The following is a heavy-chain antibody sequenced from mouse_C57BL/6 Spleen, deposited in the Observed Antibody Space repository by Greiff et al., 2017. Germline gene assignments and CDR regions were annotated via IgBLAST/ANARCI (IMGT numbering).Heavy chain of an antibody. CDR2: ISSGGDYI. CDR1: GFTFSSYA. V-gene: IGHV5-9-1*02. Sequence: VQLKESGEGLVKPGGSLKLSCAASGFTFSSYAMSWVRQTPEKRLEWVAYISSGGDYIYYADTVKGRFTISRDNARNTLYLQMSSMKSEDTAMYYCTSDYYGSRFDYWGQGTTLTVSS. J-gene: IGHJ2*01. CDR3: TSDYYGSRFDY. D-gene: IGHD1-1*01.